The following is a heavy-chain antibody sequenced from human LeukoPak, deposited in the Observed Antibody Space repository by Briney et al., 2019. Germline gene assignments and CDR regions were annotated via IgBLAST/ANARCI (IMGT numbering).Heavy chain of an antibody. CDR2: IYTSGRT. V-gene: IGHV4-61*02. J-gene: IGHJ4*02. CDR1: GGSITFGSYY. CDR3: ARARVIPASFDD. D-gene: IGHD3-16*02. Sequence: PSQTLSLTCTVSGGSITFGSYYWTWIGQPPGKGLEWIGRIYTSGRTFYNPSLKSRVTISMDTSMNQFSLRLNSVTAADTAVYYCARARVIPASFDDWGQGALVTVSS.